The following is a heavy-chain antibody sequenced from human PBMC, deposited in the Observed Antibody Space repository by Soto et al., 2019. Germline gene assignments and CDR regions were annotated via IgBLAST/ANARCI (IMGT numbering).Heavy chain of an antibody. Sequence: ASVKVSCKASGYTFTSYGISWVRQAPGQGLEWMGWISAYNGNTNYAQKLQGRVTMTTDTSTSTAYMELRSLRSDDTAVYYCARALRFLEWLPEPASNCGQGTLVTVSS. CDR1: GYTFTSYG. CDR3: ARALRFLEWLPEPASN. J-gene: IGHJ4*02. V-gene: IGHV1-18*01. CDR2: ISAYNGNT. D-gene: IGHD3-3*01.